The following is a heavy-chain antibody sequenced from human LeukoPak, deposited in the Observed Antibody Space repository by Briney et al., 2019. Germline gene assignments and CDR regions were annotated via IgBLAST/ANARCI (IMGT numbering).Heavy chain of an antibody. J-gene: IGHJ4*02. CDR3: ARGPLGYYDSSGYYYRTNFYYFDY. Sequence: NTSETLSLTCGVSGYSISSGYYWAWIRQPPGKGLEWIGTIYHSGNTYYTPSLKSRVTISVDTSKNQFSLNLSSVAAADTAVYYCARGPLGYYDSSGYYYRTNFYYFDYWGQGTLVTVSS. CDR1: GYSISSGYY. D-gene: IGHD3-22*01. CDR2: IYHSGNT. V-gene: IGHV4-38-2*01.